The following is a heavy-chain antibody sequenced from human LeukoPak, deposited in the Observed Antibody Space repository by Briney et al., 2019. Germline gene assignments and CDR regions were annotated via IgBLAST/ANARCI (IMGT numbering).Heavy chain of an antibody. J-gene: IGHJ4*02. D-gene: IGHD4-11*01. Sequence: GASLQISCECSGSIFTNYWIGWVRQMPGKGLEWMGIIYPGDSDTRYSPSFQGLVTISADKSISTAYLQWSSLKASDTAMYYCARHLTTGNFDSWGQGTLVTVSS. CDR2: IYPGDSDT. CDR1: GSIFTNYW. CDR3: ARHLTTGNFDS. V-gene: IGHV5-51*01.